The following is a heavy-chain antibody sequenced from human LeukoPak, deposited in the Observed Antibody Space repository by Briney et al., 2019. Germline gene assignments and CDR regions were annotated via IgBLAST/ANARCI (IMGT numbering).Heavy chain of an antibody. J-gene: IGHJ4*02. CDR2: ISAYNGNT. V-gene: IGHV1-18*01. CDR1: GYTFTSYG. CDR3: ARRFCSSTSCYLYYFDY. Sequence: GASVKVSCKASGYTFTSYGISWVRQAPGQGLEWMGWISAYNGNTNYAQKLQGRVTMTTDTSTSTAYMELRSLRSDDTAVYYCARRFCSSTSCYLYYFDYWGQGTLVTVSS. D-gene: IGHD2-2*01.